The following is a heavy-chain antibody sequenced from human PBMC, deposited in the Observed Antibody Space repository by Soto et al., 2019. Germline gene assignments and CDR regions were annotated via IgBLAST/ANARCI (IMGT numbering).Heavy chain of an antibody. Sequence: QVQLVESGGGVVQPGRSLRLSCEGSGFTFRNHGMHWIRQSPGKGLEWLAVIWYDGSEKYYADSVKGRFPISRDNSKNTLYLQMNSLKVEDTAIYYCARWSNNKVVDPWGQGTVVTVS. CDR2: IWYDGSEK. CDR1: GFTFRNHG. V-gene: IGHV3-33*01. D-gene: IGHD1-1*01. J-gene: IGHJ5*02. CDR3: ARWSNNKVVDP.